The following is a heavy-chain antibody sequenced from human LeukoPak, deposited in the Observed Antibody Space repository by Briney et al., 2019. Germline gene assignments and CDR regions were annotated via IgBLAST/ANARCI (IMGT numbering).Heavy chain of an antibody. CDR3: ASNEATGTTFDY. CDR1: GGSISSYY. D-gene: IGHD1-7*01. CDR2: IYTSGST. J-gene: IGHJ4*02. V-gene: IGHV4-4*07. Sequence: PSETLSLTCTVSGGSISSYYWSWIRQPAGKGLEWIGRIYTSGSTNYNPSLKSRVTISVDTSKNQFSLKLSSVTAADTAVYYCASNEATGTTFDYWGQGTLVTVSS.